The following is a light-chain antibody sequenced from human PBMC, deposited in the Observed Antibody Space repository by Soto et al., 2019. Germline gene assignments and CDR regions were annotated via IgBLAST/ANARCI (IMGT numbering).Light chain of an antibody. CDR3: QQYHHWWT. J-gene: IGKJ1*01. V-gene: IGKV3-15*01. CDR1: QSVSSN. Sequence: EIVLTQSPATLSVSPGERATLSCRASQSVSSNLAWYQQKPGQAPRLLIYGASTRATGIPDRFTVSDSGTEFILTISSLQSEDFAVYYCQQYHHWWTFGQGTKVEIK. CDR2: GAS.